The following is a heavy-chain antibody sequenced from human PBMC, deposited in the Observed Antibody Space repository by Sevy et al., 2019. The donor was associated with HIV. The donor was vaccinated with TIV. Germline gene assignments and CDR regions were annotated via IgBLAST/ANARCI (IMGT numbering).Heavy chain of an antibody. Sequence: SETLSLTCTVSGGSISSGGYYWSWIRQHPGKGLEWIGYIYYRGSTYYKPSLKSRVTISVDTSKNQFSLKLSSVTAADTAVYYCARKPDYGDYVFDYWGHGTLVTVSS. CDR3: ARKPDYGDYVFDY. V-gene: IGHV4-31*03. CDR1: GGSISSGGYY. D-gene: IGHD4-17*01. J-gene: IGHJ4*01. CDR2: IYYRGST.